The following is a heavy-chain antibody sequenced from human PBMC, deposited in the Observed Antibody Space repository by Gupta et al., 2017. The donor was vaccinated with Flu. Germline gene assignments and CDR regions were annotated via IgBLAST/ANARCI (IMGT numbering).Heavy chain of an antibody. CDR1: GFTFSSYG. CDR3: ARDFRVAVAGTYPGHSNQFDY. V-gene: IGHV3-33*01. Sequence: QVQLVESGGGVVQPGRSLRLSCAASGFTFSSYGLHWVRQAPGKGLEWVAVIWYDGSNKYYADSVKGRFTIARDNSKNTLYLQMNSLRAEDTAVYYCARDFRVAVAGTYPGHSNQFDYWGQGTLVIVSS. D-gene: IGHD6-19*01. J-gene: IGHJ4*02. CDR2: IWYDGSNK.